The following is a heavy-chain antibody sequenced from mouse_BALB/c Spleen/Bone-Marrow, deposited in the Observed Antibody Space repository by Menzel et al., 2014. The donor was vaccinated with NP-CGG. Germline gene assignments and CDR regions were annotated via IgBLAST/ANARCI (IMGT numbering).Heavy chain of an antibody. CDR3: ARGARSAMDY. CDR1: GYAFSTYW. V-gene: IGHV1-80*01. J-gene: IGHJ4*01. CDR2: IYPGDGDT. Sequence: QVQLQQSGAELVRPESSVKISCKASGYAFSTYWMIWVKQRPGQGLEWIGQIYPGDGDTNYNGKFKGKATLTADKSSSTAYMQRSSLTSEDSAVYFCARGARSAMDYWGQGTSVTVSS.